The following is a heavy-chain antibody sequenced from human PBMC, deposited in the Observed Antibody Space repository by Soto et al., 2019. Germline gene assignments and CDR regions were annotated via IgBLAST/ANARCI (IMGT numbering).Heavy chain of an antibody. D-gene: IGHD4-17*01. CDR3: ARERSDYGDYVCVY. J-gene: IGHJ4*02. V-gene: IGHV1-8*01. CDR2: MNPNSGNT. Sequence: ASVKVSCKASGYTFTSYDINWVRQATGQGLEWMGWMNPNSGNTGYAQKFQGRVTMTRNTSISTAYMELSSLRSEDTAVYYCARERSDYGDYVCVYWGQGTLVTVSS. CDR1: GYTFTSYD.